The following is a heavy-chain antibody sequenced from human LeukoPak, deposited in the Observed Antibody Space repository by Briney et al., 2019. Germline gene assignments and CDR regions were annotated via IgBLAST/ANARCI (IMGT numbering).Heavy chain of an antibody. Sequence: ASVNVSCKASVYTFTSYGMSWVRQAPGQGLEWMGWISAYNCNTNYAQKLQGRVTMTTDTSTSTAYMELRSLRSDDTAVYYCATGFWAGDILTGYYWMPPAPFDPWGQGTLVTVSS. V-gene: IGHV1-18*04. CDR1: VYTFTSYG. J-gene: IGHJ5*01. CDR2: ISAYNCNT. CDR3: ATGFWAGDILTGYYWMPPAPFDP. D-gene: IGHD3-9*01.